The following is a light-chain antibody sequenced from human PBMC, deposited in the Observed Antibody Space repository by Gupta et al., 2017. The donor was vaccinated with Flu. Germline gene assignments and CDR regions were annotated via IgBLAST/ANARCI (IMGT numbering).Light chain of an antibody. CDR3: SSDTISKNWV. CDR1: SSDVGGYNH. Sequence: SLTNSCTLTSSDVGGYNHVSWYHQHPDKAPILMIYEVNTRPSEVSYRFSGSKSGNTASLTISGLQAEDESDYYCSSDTISKNWVFGGGTKVTVL. CDR2: EVN. V-gene: IGLV2-14*01. J-gene: IGLJ3*02.